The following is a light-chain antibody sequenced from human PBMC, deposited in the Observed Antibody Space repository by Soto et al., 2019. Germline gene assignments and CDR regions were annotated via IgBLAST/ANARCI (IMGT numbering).Light chain of an antibody. J-gene: IGKJ1*01. Sequence: DIQMTQSPSTLSASVGDRVAITCRASQSLSGWLAWYQQKPGKAPKLLIYKASSLESGVPSRFSGSGSGTEFTLTISSLQPDDFATYYCQQYNSPWTFGQGTKVDIK. V-gene: IGKV1-5*03. CDR1: QSLSGW. CDR2: KAS. CDR3: QQYNSPWT.